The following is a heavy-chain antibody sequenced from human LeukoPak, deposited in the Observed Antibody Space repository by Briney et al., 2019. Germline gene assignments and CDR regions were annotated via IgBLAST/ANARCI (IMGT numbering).Heavy chain of an antibody. J-gene: IGHJ4*02. Sequence: GGSLRLSCAASGFTFSSYWMSWVRQAPGKGLEWVANIKQDGSEKYYVDSVKGRFTISRDNAKNSLYLQMNSLRAEDTAVYYCARELTYYYDSSGYSGYWGQGTLVTVSS. CDR1: GFTFSSYW. CDR2: IKQDGSEK. V-gene: IGHV3-7*01. CDR3: ARELTYYYDSSGYSGY. D-gene: IGHD3-22*01.